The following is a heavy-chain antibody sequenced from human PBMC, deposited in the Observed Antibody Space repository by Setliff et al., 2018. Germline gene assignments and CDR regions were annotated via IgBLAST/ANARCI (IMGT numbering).Heavy chain of an antibody. Sequence: SETLSLTCAVYGGSFSTYYWIWIRQPPGKGLEWIGEINHSGSTNYNPSLKSRVTISVDTSKNQFSLKLSPATAADTAVYYCASDCSGGSVTCHWGQGTLVTVSS. CDR2: INHSGST. V-gene: IGHV4-34*09. J-gene: IGHJ4*02. CDR3: ASDCSGGSVTCH. D-gene: IGHD2-15*01. CDR1: GGSFSTYY.